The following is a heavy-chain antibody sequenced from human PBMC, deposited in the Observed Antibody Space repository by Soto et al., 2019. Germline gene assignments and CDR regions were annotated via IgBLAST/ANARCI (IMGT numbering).Heavy chain of an antibody. CDR1: GGTLSNYG. J-gene: IGHJ6*02. V-gene: IGHV1-69*12. D-gene: IGHD4-17*01. CDR3: ARGDATKIVVTTYYGMDV. CDR2: IIPVFGTA. Sequence: QVQLVQSGAEVKKPGSSVKVSCKASGGTLSNYGISWVRQAPGQGLEWMGGIIPVFGTANYAQKFQGRVMITADESTTTVYMDVSSLRSDDTAVYYCARGDATKIVVTTYYGMDVWGQGTTVTVSS.